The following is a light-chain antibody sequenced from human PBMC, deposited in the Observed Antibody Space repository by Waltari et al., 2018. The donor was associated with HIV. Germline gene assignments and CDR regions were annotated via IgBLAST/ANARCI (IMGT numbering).Light chain of an antibody. CDR1: SAYINSS. CDR3: GADLGSGTDFVYV. J-gene: IGLJ1*01. V-gene: IGLV9-49*03. CDR2: VGPGGIVG. Sequence: QPVLTQPPSASASQGASVSLMCTLSSAYINSSVDWYQLRPVKSPRFVMRVGPGGIVGSKGEGIPDRFSVLASGLNRYLTIKDVQEDDESDYYCGADLGSGTDFVYVFGDGTTFTVL.